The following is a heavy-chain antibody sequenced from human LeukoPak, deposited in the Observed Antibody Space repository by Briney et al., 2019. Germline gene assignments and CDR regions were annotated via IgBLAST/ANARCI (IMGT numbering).Heavy chain of an antibody. Sequence: SETLSLTCIVSGGSISSYYWTWIRQPPGEGLEGIGNIYNGGSTNYNPSLKSRVTISADTSKNQFSLKVSSVTAADTAVYYCARDRGSSGNDYYFDYWGQGTLVTVSS. CDR1: GGSISSYY. D-gene: IGHD6-25*01. J-gene: IGHJ4*02. V-gene: IGHV4-59*01. CDR3: ARDRGSSGNDYYFDY. CDR2: IYNGGST.